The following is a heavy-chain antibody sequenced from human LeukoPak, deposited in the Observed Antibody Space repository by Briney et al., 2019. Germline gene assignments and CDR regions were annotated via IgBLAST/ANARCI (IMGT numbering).Heavy chain of an antibody. J-gene: IGHJ4*01. D-gene: IGHD3-10*01. CDR2: IYYIGRT. CDR1: GGSISSYY. CDR3: ARPGETDLLLYFHY. Sequence: SETLSLTCTFSGGSISSYYWSWIRQPPGKGLEWIGYIYYIGRTNYNPSLKSRVTISVDRSKKQFSLMLTSVTAADTAVYYCARPGETDLLLYFHYGAHGPRVTVPS. V-gene: IGHV4-59*01.